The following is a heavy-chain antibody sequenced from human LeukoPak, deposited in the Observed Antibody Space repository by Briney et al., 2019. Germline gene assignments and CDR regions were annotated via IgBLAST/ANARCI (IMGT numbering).Heavy chain of an antibody. D-gene: IGHD1-1*01. CDR3: ARAQGTGIKLDYYYMDV. Sequence: ASVKVSCKAFGYTFTSYDINWVRQATGQGLEWMGWMNPNSGNTGYAQKFQGRVTMTRNTSISTAYMELSSLRSEDTAVYYCARAQGTGIKLDYYYMDVWGKGTTVTVSS. CDR1: GYTFTSYD. V-gene: IGHV1-8*01. CDR2: MNPNSGNT. J-gene: IGHJ6*03.